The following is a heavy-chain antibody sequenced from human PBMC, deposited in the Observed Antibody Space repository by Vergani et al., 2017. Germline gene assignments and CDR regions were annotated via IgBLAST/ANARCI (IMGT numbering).Heavy chain of an antibody. CDR2: IIPIFGTA. CDR3: AKDKFPRADSSGWYGFDY. CDR1: GGTFSSYA. D-gene: IGHD6-19*01. Sequence: QVQLVQSGAEVKKPGSSVKVSCKASGGTFSSYAISWVRQAPGQGLEWMGGIIPIFGTANYAQKFQGRVTITADESTSTAYMELSSLRAEDTALYYCAKDKFPRADSSGWYGFDYWGQGTLVTVSS. J-gene: IGHJ4*02. V-gene: IGHV1-69*12.